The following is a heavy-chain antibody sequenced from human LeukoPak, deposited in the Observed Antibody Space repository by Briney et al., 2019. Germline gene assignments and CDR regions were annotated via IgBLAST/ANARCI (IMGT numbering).Heavy chain of an antibody. D-gene: IGHD6-19*01. CDR1: GFTFSTYA. Sequence: GGSLRLSCVASGFTFSTYAMSWVRQAPGKGLEWISLISKGGSDTFYEDSVKGRFTISRDNSKDTLYLQMTGLRAEDTAVYYCAKGRPVRTSGWYFFDYWGQGTLVPVSS. J-gene: IGHJ4*02. V-gene: IGHV3-23*01. CDR3: AKGRPVRTSGWYFFDY. CDR2: ISKGGSDT.